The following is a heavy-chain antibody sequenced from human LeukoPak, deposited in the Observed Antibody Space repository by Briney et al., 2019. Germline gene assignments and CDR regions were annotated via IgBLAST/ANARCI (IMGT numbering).Heavy chain of an antibody. V-gene: IGHV1-2*02. D-gene: IGHD1-20*01. CDR3: ARGHNWNGALVD. CDR1: GYTFTSYG. CDR2: INPNTETT. Sequence: VASVKVSCKASGYTFTSYGISWVRQAPGQGLEWMGYINPNTETTNYTQKFQGRVTMTRDTSISTAYMEMRRVTLDDTAVYYCARGHNWNGALVDWGQGTLVTVSS. J-gene: IGHJ4*02.